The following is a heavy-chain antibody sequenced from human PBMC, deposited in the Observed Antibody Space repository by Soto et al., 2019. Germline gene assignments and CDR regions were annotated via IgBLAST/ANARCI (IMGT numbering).Heavy chain of an antibody. CDR3: AREGPPDIAWFDP. CDR1: GGTFSIYT. Sequence: QVQLVQSGAEVKKPGSSVKVSCKASGGTFSIYTISWVRQAPGQGLEWMGGSANSAQKFQGRLTVTADESTSTVYLELSSLTSEDTAVYYCAREGPPDIAWFDPWAREPWSVSPQ. J-gene: IGHJ5*02. CDR2: SA. D-gene: IGHD2-15*01. V-gene: IGHV1-69*01.